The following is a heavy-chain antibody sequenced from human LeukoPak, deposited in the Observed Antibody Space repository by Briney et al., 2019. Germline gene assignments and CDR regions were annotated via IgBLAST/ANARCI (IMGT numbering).Heavy chain of an antibody. CDR2: INSDGSST. J-gene: IGHJ4*02. CDR3: AKGGKWDVTPFDY. CDR1: GFTFSTYW. Sequence: GGSLRLSCAASGFTFSTYWMHWVRQAPGKGLVWVSRINSDGSSTSYADSVKGRFTISRDNSKNTLYLQVNSLRAEDTAVYYCAKGGKWDVTPFDYWGQGTLVTVSS. V-gene: IGHV3-74*01. D-gene: IGHD1-26*01.